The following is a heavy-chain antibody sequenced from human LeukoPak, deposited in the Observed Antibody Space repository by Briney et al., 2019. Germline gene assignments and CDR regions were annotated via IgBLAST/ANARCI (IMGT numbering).Heavy chain of an antibody. CDR2: ISYDGSNK. D-gene: IGHD3-22*01. J-gene: IGHJ1*01. CDR3: ARAQGNYYDSSGYRMFQH. Sequence: GGSLRLSCAASGFTFSSYAMHWVRQAPGKGLEWVAVISYDGSNKYYADSAKGRFTISRDNSMNTLYLQMNSLRAEDTAVYYCARAQGNYYDSSGYRMFQHWGQGTLVTVSS. CDR1: GFTFSSYA. V-gene: IGHV3-30*04.